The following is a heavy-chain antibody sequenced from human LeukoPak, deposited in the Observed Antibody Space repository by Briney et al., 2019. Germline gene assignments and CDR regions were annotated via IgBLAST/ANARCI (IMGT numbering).Heavy chain of an antibody. D-gene: IGHD5-18*01. V-gene: IGHV3-30-3*01. Sequence: GRSLRLSCAASGFTFSSYAMHWVRQAPGKGLEWVAVISYDGSNKYYADSVKGRFTISRDNSKNTLYLQMNSLRAEDTAVYYCARDGSWIQLWVGAFDIWGQGTMVTVSS. CDR3: ARDGSWIQLWVGAFDI. CDR2: ISYDGSNK. J-gene: IGHJ3*02. CDR1: GFTFSSYA.